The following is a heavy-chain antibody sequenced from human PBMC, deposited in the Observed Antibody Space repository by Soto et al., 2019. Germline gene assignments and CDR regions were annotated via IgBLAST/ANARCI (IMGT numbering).Heavy chain of an antibody. CDR3: GKVLIGATRHTDVDS. CDR1: GVSLNSGHYY. Sequence: KTSETLSLTCSVSGVSLNSGHYYWVWIRQSPGKGLAWIASVYYDESTYYNPPLKSRVTISIDKPKNQFSLTLKSVTAADTAVYYCGKVLIGATRHTDVDSWGQGALVTVSS. D-gene: IGHD2-15*01. CDR2: VYYDEST. J-gene: IGHJ4*02. V-gene: IGHV4-39*01.